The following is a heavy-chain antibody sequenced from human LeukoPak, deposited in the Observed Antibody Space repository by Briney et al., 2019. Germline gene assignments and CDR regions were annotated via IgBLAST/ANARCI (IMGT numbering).Heavy chain of an antibody. CDR3: ARVDFWSGYAPFDY. Sequence: ASVKVSCKASGYTFTSYYMHWVRQAPGQGLEWMGWINPNSGGTNYAQKFQGRVTMTRDTSISTAYMELSRLRSDDTAVYYCARVDFWSGYAPFDYWGQGTLVTVSS. CDR1: GYTFTSYY. D-gene: IGHD3-3*01. V-gene: IGHV1-2*02. J-gene: IGHJ4*02. CDR2: INPNSGGT.